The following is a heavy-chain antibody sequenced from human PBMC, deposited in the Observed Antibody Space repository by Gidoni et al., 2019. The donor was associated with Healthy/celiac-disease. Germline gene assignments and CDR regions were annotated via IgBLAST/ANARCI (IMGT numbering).Heavy chain of an antibody. CDR2: ISYDGSNK. D-gene: IGHD6-19*01. CDR1: GFTFSSYG. Sequence: QVQLVESGGGVVQPWRSLRLSCAASGFTFSSYGMHWVRQAPGKGLEWVAVISYDGSNKYYADPVKGRFTISRDNSKNTLYLQMNRLRAEDTAVYYCAKSSREQWLFDYWGQGTLVTVSS. CDR3: AKSSREQWLFDY. V-gene: IGHV3-30*18. J-gene: IGHJ4*02.